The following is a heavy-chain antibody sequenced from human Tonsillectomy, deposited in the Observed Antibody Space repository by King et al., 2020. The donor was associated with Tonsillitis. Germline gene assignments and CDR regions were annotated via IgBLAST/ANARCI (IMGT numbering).Heavy chain of an antibody. D-gene: IGHD2-2*01. CDR3: AKDVGYCSSTSCYLFSAMDV. V-gene: IGHV3-9*01. J-gene: IGHJ6*02. Sequence: QLVQSGGGLVQPGRSLRLSCAASGFTFDDYAMHWVRQAPGKGLEWVSGISWNSGSIGYADSVKGRFTISRDNAKNSLYLQMNSLRAEDTALYYCAKDVGYCSSTSCYLFSAMDVWGQGTTVTVSS. CDR2: ISWNSGSI. CDR1: GFTFDDYA.